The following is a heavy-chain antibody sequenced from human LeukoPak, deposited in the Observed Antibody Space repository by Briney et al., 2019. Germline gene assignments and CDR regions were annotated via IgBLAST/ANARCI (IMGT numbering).Heavy chain of an antibody. Sequence: GGSLTLPCAASGFTVSSNYMSWVCQSPGKGLAWFSVIYSGGNKFYADSVKGKFTISRDNFKNALYLQMNSLRAEDTALDYCATSFILWFGELTPSWGQGTLVTVSS. CDR1: GFTVSSNY. CDR2: IYSGGNK. CDR3: ATSFILWFGELTPS. V-gene: IGHV3-66*01. D-gene: IGHD3-10*01. J-gene: IGHJ4*02.